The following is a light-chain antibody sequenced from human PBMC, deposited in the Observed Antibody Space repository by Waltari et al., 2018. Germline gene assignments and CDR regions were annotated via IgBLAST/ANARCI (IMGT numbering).Light chain of an antibody. Sequence: VLTQSPGTLSLSPGDRAPLSCRASQSLTKRYLAWYQQKPGQAPRLLIYGASSRAAGIPDRFSGSGSGTDFTLTISRLEPEDFAVYYCQQYGSSVLYTFGQGTKLEIK. CDR1: QSLTKRY. CDR3: QQYGSSVLYT. V-gene: IGKV3-20*01. J-gene: IGKJ2*01. CDR2: GAS.